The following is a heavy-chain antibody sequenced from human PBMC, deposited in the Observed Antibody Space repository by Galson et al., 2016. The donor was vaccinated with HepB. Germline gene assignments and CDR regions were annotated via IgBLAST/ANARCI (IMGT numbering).Heavy chain of an antibody. CDR3: TRDGALPGGWVWIDP. Sequence: SLRLSCAASGFTISAYWMSWVRQAPGKGLEWVASISSSSATIYYVDSVKGRFAVSRDNAKNSVYLQMNSPRVEDTAVYYCTRDGALPGGWVWIDPWGQGTLVIVSS. D-gene: IGHD6-19*01. CDR2: ISSSSATI. V-gene: IGHV3-48*04. CDR1: GFTISAYW. J-gene: IGHJ5*02.